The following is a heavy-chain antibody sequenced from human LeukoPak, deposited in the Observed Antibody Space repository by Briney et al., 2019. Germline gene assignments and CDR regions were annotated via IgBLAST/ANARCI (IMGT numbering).Heavy chain of an antibody. CDR1: GFTFSSYA. V-gene: IGHV3-64*01. J-gene: IGHJ1*01. Sequence: GGSLRLSCAASGFTFSSYAMHWVRQAPGKGLEYVSAISSNGGSTYYANSVKGRFTISRDNSKNTLYLQMGSLRAEDMAVYYCARQLGQQLAAEYFQHWGQGTLVTVSS. CDR3: ARQLGQQLAAEYFQH. CDR2: ISSNGGST. D-gene: IGHD6-13*01.